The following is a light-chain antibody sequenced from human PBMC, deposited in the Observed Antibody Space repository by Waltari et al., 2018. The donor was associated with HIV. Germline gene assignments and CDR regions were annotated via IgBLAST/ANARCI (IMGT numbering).Light chain of an antibody. J-gene: IGKJ1*01. CDR3: QQYYNYPRT. CDR1: QDTSSY. Sequence: AIRLTQSPSPCSAPTGGRVPSTSRASQDTSSYLACYQQKPGKAPNLLIYGGSTLQTGVPSRFSGSGSGTDFTLTISCLQSEDFATYYCQQYYNYPRTFGQGTKVEIK. CDR2: GGS. V-gene: IGKV1-8*01.